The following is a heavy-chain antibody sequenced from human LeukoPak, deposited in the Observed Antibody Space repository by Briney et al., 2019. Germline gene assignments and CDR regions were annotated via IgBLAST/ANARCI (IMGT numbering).Heavy chain of an antibody. CDR1: GFTFNTYG. V-gene: IGHV3-33*01. D-gene: IGHD4-17*01. CDR3: ARYSGNYGLDY. CDR2: IWSDGTHK. Sequence: PGGSLRLSCAASGFTFNTYGMHWVRQAPGKGLEWVAVIWSDGTHKYYSDSVKGRFTISRDNSKNTLYLEMNSLRVEDTAVYYCARYSGNYGLDYWGQGTLVTVSS. J-gene: IGHJ4*02.